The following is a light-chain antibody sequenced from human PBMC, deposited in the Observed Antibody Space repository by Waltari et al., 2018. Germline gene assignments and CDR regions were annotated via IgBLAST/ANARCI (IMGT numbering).Light chain of an antibody. CDR2: EVS. J-gene: IGLJ1*01. V-gene: IGLV2-23*02. CDR3: CSYAGSSTFV. Sequence: QSALTQPASVSGSPGQSITISCTGTSSDVGSYNLVSWYQQHPGKDPKLMIYEVSKRPSGVSTRFSGSKSGNRASLTISGIQAEDEADYYCCSYAGSSTFVFGTGTKVTVL. CDR1: SSDVGSYNL.